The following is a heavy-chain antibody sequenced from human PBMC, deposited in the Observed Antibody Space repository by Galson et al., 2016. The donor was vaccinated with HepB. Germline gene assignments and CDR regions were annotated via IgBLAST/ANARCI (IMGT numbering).Heavy chain of an antibody. CDR2: IIPTLGSP. CDR1: GGTFGTFA. D-gene: IGHD3-22*01. CDR3: ARDHYFESGGYAGWFDP. J-gene: IGHJ5*02. Sequence: SVKVSCKASGGTFGTFAISWVRQAPGQGLEWMGGIIPTLGSPNSAQKFQGRVTITADESTSTVYMDLNSLRSDDTAVYFCARDHYFESGGYAGWFDPWGQGTLVTVSS. V-gene: IGHV1-69*13.